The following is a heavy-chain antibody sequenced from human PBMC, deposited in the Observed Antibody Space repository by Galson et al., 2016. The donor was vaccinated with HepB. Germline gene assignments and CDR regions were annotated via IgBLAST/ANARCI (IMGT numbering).Heavy chain of an antibody. D-gene: IGHD1-26*01. V-gene: IGHV3-7*03. J-gene: IGHJ1*01. CDR3: AIGAMGATWRN. Sequence: SLRLSCAASGFNFNIHWMYWVRQAPGKGLEWVASIKGDGSDKKYADSAEGRFTIFRDNAKDTVYLEMNNLRVEDTAVYYCAIGAMGATWRNWGQGALVTVSS. CDR1: GFNFNIHW. CDR2: IKGDGSDK.